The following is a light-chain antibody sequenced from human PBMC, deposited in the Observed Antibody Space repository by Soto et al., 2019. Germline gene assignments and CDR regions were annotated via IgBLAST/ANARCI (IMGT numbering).Light chain of an antibody. V-gene: IGKV3-15*01. Sequence: EIVMTQSPATLSVSPGERATLSCRASQSVSSNVAWYQQKPGQAPRLLIYGASTRATGIPARFSGSGSGTEFTLTISSLQSEDFAVYYCQQYTNWPTFGPGTKVDIK. CDR2: GAS. J-gene: IGKJ3*01. CDR1: QSVSSN. CDR3: QQYTNWPT.